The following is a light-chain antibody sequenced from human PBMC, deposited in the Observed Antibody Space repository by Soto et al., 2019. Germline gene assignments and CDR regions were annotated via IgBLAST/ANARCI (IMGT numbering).Light chain of an antibody. J-gene: IGLJ1*01. CDR3: SSYTSSSTLFGV. CDR2: DVS. CDR1: SSDVGGYNY. V-gene: IGLV2-14*01. Sequence: SVLTKPASVSGSPGQSITISCTGTSSDVGGYNYVSWYQQHPGKAPKLMIYDVSNRPSGVSNRFSGSKSGNTASLTISGLQAEDEADYYCSSYTSSSTLFGVFGTGTKVTVL.